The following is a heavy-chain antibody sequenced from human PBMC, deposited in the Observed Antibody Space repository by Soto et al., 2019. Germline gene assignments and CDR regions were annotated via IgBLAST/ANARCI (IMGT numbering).Heavy chain of an antibody. V-gene: IGHV4-59*01. CDR1: GGSISSYY. Sequence: SETLSLTCTVSGGSISSYYWSWIRQPPGKGLEWIGYIYYSGSTNYNPSLKSRVTISVDTSKNQFSLKLSSVTAADTAVYYGARFCGWYCSSTSPAGGFDPWGQGTLVTVSS. CDR2: IYYSGST. J-gene: IGHJ5*02. CDR3: ARFCGWYCSSTSPAGGFDP. D-gene: IGHD2-2*01.